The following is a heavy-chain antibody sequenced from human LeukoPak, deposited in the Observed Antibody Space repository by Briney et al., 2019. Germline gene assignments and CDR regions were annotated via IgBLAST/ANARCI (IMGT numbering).Heavy chain of an antibody. V-gene: IGHV1-8*01. CDR3: ARGPITIFGVVAKYYYYYYYMDV. CDR2: MNPNSGNT. CDR1: GYTFTSYD. Sequence: ASVKVSCKASGYTFTSYDINWVRQATGQGLEWMGWMNPNSGNTGYAQKFQGRVTMTRNTSINTAYMELSSLRSEDTAVYYCARGPITIFGVVAKYYYYYYYMDVWGKGTTVTVSS. D-gene: IGHD3-3*01. J-gene: IGHJ6*03.